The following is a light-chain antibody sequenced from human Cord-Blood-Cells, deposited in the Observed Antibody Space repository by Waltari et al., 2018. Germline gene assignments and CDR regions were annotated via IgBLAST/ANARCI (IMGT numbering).Light chain of an antibody. J-gene: IGLJ1*01. Sequence: QSALTQPASVSGSPGQSITISCTGTSSDVGSYNLFSWYQQHPGKAPKLMIYEVSKRPSGVSNRFSGSKSGNTASLTISGLQAEDEADYYCCSYAGSITRVFGTGTKVTVL. CDR1: SSDVGSYNL. CDR3: CSYAGSITRV. CDR2: EVS. V-gene: IGLV2-23*02.